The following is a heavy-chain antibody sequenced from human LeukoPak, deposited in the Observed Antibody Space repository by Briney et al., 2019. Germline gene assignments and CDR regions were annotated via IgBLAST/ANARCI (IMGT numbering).Heavy chain of an antibody. D-gene: IGHD3-9*01. CDR1: GFTFSSYG. CDR3: AKDHGYDILTGYYNSGWFDP. Sequence: GRSLRLSCAASGFTFSSYGMHWVRQAPGKGLEWVAVIWYDGSNKYYADSVKGRFTISRDNSKNTLYLQMNSLRAEDTAVYYCAKDHGYDILTGYYNSGWFDPWGQGTLVTVSS. CDR2: IWYDGSNK. J-gene: IGHJ5*02. V-gene: IGHV3-33*06.